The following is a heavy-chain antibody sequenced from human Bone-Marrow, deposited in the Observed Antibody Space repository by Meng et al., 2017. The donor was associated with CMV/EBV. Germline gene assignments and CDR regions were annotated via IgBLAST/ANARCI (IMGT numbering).Heavy chain of an antibody. Sequence: GESLKISCAASGFTFEDYAMSWVRQAPGKGLEWVSAISGSGGSTYYADSVKGRFTISRDNSKNTLYLQMNSLRAEDTAVYYCAKDVYDSSGYYDYWGQGTRVTVYS. CDR2: ISGSGGST. D-gene: IGHD3-22*01. J-gene: IGHJ4*02. CDR1: GFTFEDYA. CDR3: AKDVYDSSGYYDY. V-gene: IGHV3-23*01.